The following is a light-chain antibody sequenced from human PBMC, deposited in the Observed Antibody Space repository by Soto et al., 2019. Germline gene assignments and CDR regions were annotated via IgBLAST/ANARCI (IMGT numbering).Light chain of an antibody. CDR1: QSVSSNY. CDR3: QQYGSSLPWT. J-gene: IGKJ1*01. V-gene: IGKV3-20*01. Sequence: EIVMTQSPATLSLSPGERATLSCRAIQSVSSNYLAWYQQKPGQAPRLLIYAASTRATGIPDRFSGSGSGTDFTLTISRLDPEDLAVYYCQQYGSSLPWTFGQGTKVDIK. CDR2: AAS.